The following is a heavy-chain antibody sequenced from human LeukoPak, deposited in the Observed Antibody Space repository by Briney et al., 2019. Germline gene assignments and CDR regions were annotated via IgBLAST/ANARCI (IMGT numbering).Heavy chain of an antibody. D-gene: IGHD6-13*01. CDR1: GFTFSSNY. Sequence: GGSLRLSCAASGFTFSSNYMSWVRQAPGKGLEWVSVIYSGGSTYYSDSVKGRFTISRDNSKNTLYLQMNSLRAEDTAMYYCARGQQHPLGYYYYMDVWGKGTTVTVSS. V-gene: IGHV3-53*01. CDR3: ARGQQHPLGYYYYMDV. CDR2: IYSGGST. J-gene: IGHJ6*03.